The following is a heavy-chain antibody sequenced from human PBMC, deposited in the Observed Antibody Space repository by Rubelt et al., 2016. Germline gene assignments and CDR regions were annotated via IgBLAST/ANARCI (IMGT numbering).Heavy chain of an antibody. D-gene: IGHD6-13*01. V-gene: IGHV4-59*08. CDR1: GGSISNYY. CDR2: IYYSGST. CDR3: ARRYSSSWYLDY. Sequence: QVQLQESGPGLVKPSETLSLTCTVSGGSISNYYWSWIRQPPGQGLEWIGYIYYSGSTNYNPSCKGGGTISVDTSKNHVSLKRSSVTAADTAVYYCARRYSSSWYLDYWGQGTLVTVSS. J-gene: IGHJ4*02.